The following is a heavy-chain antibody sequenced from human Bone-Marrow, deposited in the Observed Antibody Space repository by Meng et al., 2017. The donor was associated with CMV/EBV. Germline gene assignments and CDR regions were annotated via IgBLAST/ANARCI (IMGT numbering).Heavy chain of an antibody. CDR1: GDFITSNY. J-gene: IGHJ3*02. Sequence: SETLSLTCTVSGDFITSNYWTWIRQPPGKGLEWIGYIYYTGSTHYNPSLKSRITISLDMSKNQFSLNLSSVTAADTAVYYCATYSGGAFDIWGQGPHVPVS. CDR2: IYYTGST. CDR3: ATYSGGAFDI. D-gene: IGHD2-21*01. V-gene: IGHV4-59*01.